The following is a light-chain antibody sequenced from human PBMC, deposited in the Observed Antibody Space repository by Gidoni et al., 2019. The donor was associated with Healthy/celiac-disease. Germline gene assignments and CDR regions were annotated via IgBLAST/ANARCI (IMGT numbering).Light chain of an antibody. J-gene: IGLJ2*01. CDR2: QDS. CDR1: KLGDKY. V-gene: IGLV3-1*01. CDR3: QAWDSSTVV. Sequence: SSELIQPPAASVSPGQPASITCSGDKLGDKYACCYQQKPGQSPVLVIYQDSKRPSGIPERFSGSNSGNTATLTISGTQAMDEADYYCQAWDSSTVVFGGGTKLTVL.